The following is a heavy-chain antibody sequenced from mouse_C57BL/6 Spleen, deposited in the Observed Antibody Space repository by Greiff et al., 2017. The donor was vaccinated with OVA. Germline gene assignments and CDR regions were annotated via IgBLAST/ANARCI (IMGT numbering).Heavy chain of an antibody. V-gene: IGHV1-69*01. Sequence: QVQLQQSGAELVMPGASVKLSCKASGYTFTSYWMHWVKQRPGQGLEWIGEIDPSDSYTNYNQKFKGKSTLTVDKSSSTAYMQLSSLTSEDSAVYYCARSGDGRSWFAYWGQGTLVTVSA. D-gene: IGHD1-1*01. CDR2: IDPSDSYT. CDR1: GYTFTSYW. CDR3: ARSGDGRSWFAY. J-gene: IGHJ3*01.